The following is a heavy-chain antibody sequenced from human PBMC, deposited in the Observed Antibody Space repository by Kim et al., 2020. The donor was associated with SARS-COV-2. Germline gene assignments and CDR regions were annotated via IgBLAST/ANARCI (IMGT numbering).Heavy chain of an antibody. D-gene: IGHD6-13*01. J-gene: IGHJ4*02. Sequence: SETLSLTCTVSGGSISSGGYYWSWIRQHPGKGLEWLGYIYYSGSTYYNPSLKSRVTISVDTSKNQFSLKLSSVTAADTAVYYCARYDSSWYVRGVDYWGQGTLVTVSS. V-gene: IGHV4-31*03. CDR1: GGSISSGGYY. CDR3: ARYDSSWYVRGVDY. CDR2: IYYSGST.